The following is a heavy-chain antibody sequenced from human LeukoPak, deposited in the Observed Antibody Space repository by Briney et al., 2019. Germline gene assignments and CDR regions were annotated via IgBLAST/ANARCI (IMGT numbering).Heavy chain of an antibody. Sequence: GASAKVSCKASGGTFSSYGIIWVRQAPGKGLEWMGGFDPEDGETIYAQKFQGRVTMTTDTSTSTAYMELRSLRSDDTAVYYCARVMPGAYLDYWGQGTLVTVSS. CDR1: GGTFSSYG. CDR2: FDPEDGET. CDR3: ARVMPGAYLDY. J-gene: IGHJ4*02. D-gene: IGHD1-14*01. V-gene: IGHV1-18*01.